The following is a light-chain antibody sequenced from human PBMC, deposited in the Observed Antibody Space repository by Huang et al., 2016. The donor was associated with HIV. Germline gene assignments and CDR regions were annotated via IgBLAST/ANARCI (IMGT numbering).Light chain of an antibody. Sequence: IQLTQSPSSLSASIGDRVTITCRASQGISTSLAWYQQKPGKAPNLLIFDASPLRSGVPSRFSGSRSGTVFTLSISSLQPEDFATYFCQQLRSYPLTFGGGTKVEIK. CDR3: QQLRSYPLT. V-gene: IGKV1-9*01. CDR2: DAS. J-gene: IGKJ4*01. CDR1: QGISTS.